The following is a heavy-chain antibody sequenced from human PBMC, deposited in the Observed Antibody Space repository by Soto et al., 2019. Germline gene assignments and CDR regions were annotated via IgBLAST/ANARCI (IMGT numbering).Heavy chain of an antibody. Sequence: PGGSLRLSCAASGFTFSVYGMHWVRQAPGKGLEWVALVSYDGSIKYYADSVKGRFTTSRDNSKNTLYLQMNSLRVEDTAVYYCAKDGSHLAVAGTSPTSYFYGLAVWGQGTTVTVSS. J-gene: IGHJ6*02. CDR1: GFTFSVYG. CDR3: AKDGSHLAVAGTSPTSYFYGLAV. D-gene: IGHD6-19*01. CDR2: VSYDGSIK. V-gene: IGHV3-30*18.